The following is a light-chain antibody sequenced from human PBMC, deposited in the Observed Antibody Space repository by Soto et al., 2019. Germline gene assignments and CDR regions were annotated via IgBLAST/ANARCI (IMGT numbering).Light chain of an antibody. V-gene: IGLV1-44*01. CDR1: SSNIGRNP. CDR3: AAWDDSLTGYV. J-gene: IGLJ1*01. CDR2: SNN. Sequence: QSVLTQPPSASGTPGQRVTISCSGSSSNIGRNPVDWYRQLPGTAPKLLITSNNQRPSGVPDRFSGSKSGTSASLAISGLQSEDEAEYYCAAWDDSLTGYVFGTGTQLTVL.